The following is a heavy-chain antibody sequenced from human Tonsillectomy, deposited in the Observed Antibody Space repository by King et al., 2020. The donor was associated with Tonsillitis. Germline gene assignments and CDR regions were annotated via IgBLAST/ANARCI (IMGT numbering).Heavy chain of an antibody. CDR1: GYTFTGHY. D-gene: IGHD5/OR15-5a*01. J-gene: IGHJ3*02. CDR3: ARVISVYDFADAFDI. V-gene: IGHV1-2*02. Sequence: VQLVESGAEVKKPGASVKVSCKASGYTFTGHYLHWVRQAPGQGLEWKGWINPDNGGKNYAQKFQDRVTMTRDTSLNTAYMELSSLRSDDTAVYYCARVISVYDFADAFDIWGQGTMVTVSS. CDR2: INPDNGGK.